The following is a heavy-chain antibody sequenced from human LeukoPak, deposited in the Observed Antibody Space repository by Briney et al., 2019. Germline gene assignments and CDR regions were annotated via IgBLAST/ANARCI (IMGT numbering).Heavy chain of an antibody. V-gene: IGHV3-21*01. CDR3: ARGVGDYGDYYMDV. D-gene: IGHD4-17*01. J-gene: IGHJ6*03. CDR1: GFTFSSYS. Sequence: GGSLRLSCAASGFTFSSYSMNWVRQAPGKGLEWVSSISSSSSNIYYADSLKGRFTISRDNAKNSLYLQMNSLRAEDTAVYYCARGVGDYGDYYMDVWGKGTTVTVSS. CDR2: ISSSSSNI.